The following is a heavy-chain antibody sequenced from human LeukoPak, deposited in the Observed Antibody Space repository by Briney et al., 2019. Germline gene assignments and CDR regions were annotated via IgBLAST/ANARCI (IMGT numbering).Heavy chain of an antibody. Sequence: PGGSPRLSCAASGFTVSNNWMNWVRQAPGKGLEWASLIFSGGDTQYADSVKDRFTISRDASKNTLYLQMSNLRAEDTAVYYCARDPSAVTANTYAWGQGTLVTVSS. CDR1: GFTVSNNW. J-gene: IGHJ5*02. V-gene: IGHV3-66*01. D-gene: IGHD2-2*01. CDR2: IFSGGDT. CDR3: ARDPSAVTANTYA.